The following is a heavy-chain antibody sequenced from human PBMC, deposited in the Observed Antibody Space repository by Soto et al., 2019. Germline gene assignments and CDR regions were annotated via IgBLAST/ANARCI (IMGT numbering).Heavy chain of an antibody. Sequence: GGSLRLSCAASGFTFSSYSMNWVRQAPGKGLEWVSYISSSSSTIYCADSVKGRFTISRDNAKNSLYLQMNSLRDEDTAVYYCARDLEGYYYDSSGYPIRAFDYWGQGTLVTVSS. D-gene: IGHD3-22*01. CDR3: ARDLEGYYYDSSGYPIRAFDY. J-gene: IGHJ4*02. CDR2: ISSSSSTI. V-gene: IGHV3-48*02. CDR1: GFTFSSYS.